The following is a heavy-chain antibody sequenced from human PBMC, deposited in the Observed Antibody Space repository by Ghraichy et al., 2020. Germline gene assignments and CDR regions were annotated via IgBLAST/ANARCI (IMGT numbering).Heavy chain of an antibody. J-gene: IGHJ4*02. CDR2: IWYDGSDK. V-gene: IGHV3-33*01. CDR1: GFTFSHHG. CDR3: AREPGGNGFLDY. D-gene: IGHD4-23*01. Sequence: GGSLRLSSAASGFTFSHHGMHWVRQASGKGLEWVAVIWYDGSDKYYADSVKGRFTVSRDNSRNTVSLQMNSLRAEDTAVYYCAREPGGNGFLDYWGQGTLVTVSS.